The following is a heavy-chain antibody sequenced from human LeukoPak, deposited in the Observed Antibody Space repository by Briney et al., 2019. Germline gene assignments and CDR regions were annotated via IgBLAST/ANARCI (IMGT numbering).Heavy chain of an antibody. CDR3: ARADYDILTGPAHFDY. CDR1: GGSISNYY. Sequence: SETLSLTCTVSGGSISNYYWSWIRQPPGKGLEWIGYIYTSGSTNYNPSLKSRVTMSVDTSKNQFSLKLSSVTAADTAVYYCARADYDILTGPAHFDYWGQGTLVTVSS. CDR2: IYTSGST. D-gene: IGHD3-9*01. V-gene: IGHV4-4*08. J-gene: IGHJ4*02.